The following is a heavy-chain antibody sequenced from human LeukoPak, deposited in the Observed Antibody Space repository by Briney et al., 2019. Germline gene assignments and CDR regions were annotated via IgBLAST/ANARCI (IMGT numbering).Heavy chain of an antibody. Sequence: GGSLRLSCKAIGFVPDDYAMHWVRQSPGKGLEWVAGISWNSRNIGYAGSVMGRFTVFRDDAKNSHFLQMNSLRPEDTALYYCANGPTNGYTYDAFDVWGQGTMVTVS. J-gene: IGHJ3*01. CDR3: ANGPTNGYTYDAFDV. CDR2: ISWNSRNI. V-gene: IGHV3-9*02. D-gene: IGHD2-2*02. CDR1: GFVPDDYA.